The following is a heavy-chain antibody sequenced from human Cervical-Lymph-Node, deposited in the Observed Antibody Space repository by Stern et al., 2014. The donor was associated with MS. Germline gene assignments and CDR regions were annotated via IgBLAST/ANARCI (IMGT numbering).Heavy chain of an antibody. Sequence: VQLVQSGAEVKKPGSSVKVSCMASGDTFNNFDIGWVRQAPGQGPEWLGGITPLFGTANYAQRLQDRVTFTADESTSTTYMELSRLRSEDTAIYYCARHQGGVAAFWGQGTLVTVSS. CDR3: ARHQGGVAAF. CDR2: ITPLFGTA. J-gene: IGHJ4*02. D-gene: IGHD6-13*01. CDR1: GDTFNNFD. V-gene: IGHV1-69*01.